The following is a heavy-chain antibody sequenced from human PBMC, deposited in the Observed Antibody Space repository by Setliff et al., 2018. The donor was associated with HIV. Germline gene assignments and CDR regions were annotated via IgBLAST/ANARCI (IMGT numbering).Heavy chain of an antibody. J-gene: IGHJ3*02. V-gene: IGHV2-5*02. D-gene: IGHD3-10*01. Sequence: SGPTLVNPTQPLTLTCTFSGFSLSTSGVGVGWIRQPPGKALEWLALIYWDDDKRYSPSLKSRLTITKDTSKNQVVLTMTNMDHVDTATYYCATGYGSGSFDAFDIWGQGTMVTVSS. CDR2: IYWDDDK. CDR1: GFSLSTSGVG. CDR3: ATGYGSGSFDAFDI.